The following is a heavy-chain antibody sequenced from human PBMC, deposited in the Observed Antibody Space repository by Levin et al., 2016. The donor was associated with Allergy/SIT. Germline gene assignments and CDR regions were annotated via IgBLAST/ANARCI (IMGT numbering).Heavy chain of an antibody. J-gene: IGHJ2*01. CDR2: INHSGST. D-gene: IGHD1-1*01. CDR3: ARGPRAKLAGTTALRYFDL. Sequence: WIRQPPGKGLEWIGEINHSGSTNYNPSLKSRVTISVDTSKNQFSLKLSSVTAADTAVYYCARGPRAKLAGTTALRYFDLWGRGTLVTVSS. V-gene: IGHV4-34*01.